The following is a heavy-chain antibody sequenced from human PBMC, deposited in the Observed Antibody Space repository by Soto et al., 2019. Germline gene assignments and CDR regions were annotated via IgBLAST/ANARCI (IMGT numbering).Heavy chain of an antibody. CDR1: GDSFSSDDYY. D-gene: IGHD2-21*02. CDR2: ISYRVDT. V-gene: IGHV4-30-4*01. J-gene: IGHJ4*02. CDR3: ARVAGVAYCGGDCYHFDY. Sequence: SETLSLTCTVSGDSFSSDDYYWSWIRQPPGKGLEWIGYISYRVDTYYSPSLKSRVTMSIDTSTNQFSLNVSSVTAADTAVYYCARVAGVAYCGGDCYHFDYWGQGTLVTVSS.